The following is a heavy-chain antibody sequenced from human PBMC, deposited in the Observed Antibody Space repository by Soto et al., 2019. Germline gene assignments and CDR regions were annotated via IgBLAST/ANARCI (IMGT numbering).Heavy chain of an antibody. CDR3: AKDLGYDFWSGSQMGYYGMDV. J-gene: IGHJ6*02. Sequence: QPGGSLRLSCAASGFTVNSNYMSWVRQAPGKGLEWVSVIYSGGSTFYADSVKGRFTISRDNSKNTLYLQMNSLRAEDTAVYYCAKDLGYDFWSGSQMGYYGMDVWCQGTTVTVSS. D-gene: IGHD3-3*01. CDR2: IYSGGST. CDR1: GFTVNSNY. V-gene: IGHV3-53*01.